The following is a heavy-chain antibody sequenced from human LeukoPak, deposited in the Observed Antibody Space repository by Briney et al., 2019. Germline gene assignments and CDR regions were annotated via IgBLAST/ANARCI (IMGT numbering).Heavy chain of an antibody. J-gene: IGHJ4*02. V-gene: IGHV1-18*01. Sequence: ASVKVSCKASGYTFTSYGISWVRQAPGQGLEWMGWISAYNGNTNYAQKLQGRVTMTTDTSTSTAYMELRSLRSDDTAVYYCAREVDYYDSSGSLIDYWGQGTLVTVSS. CDR2: ISAYNGNT. CDR1: GYTFTSYG. D-gene: IGHD3-22*01. CDR3: AREVDYYDSSGSLIDY.